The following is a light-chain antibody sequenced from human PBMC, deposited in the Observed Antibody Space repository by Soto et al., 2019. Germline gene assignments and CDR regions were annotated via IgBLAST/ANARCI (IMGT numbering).Light chain of an antibody. CDR2: GAS. CDR1: LTIGDS. CDR3: QQTYNLPRT. V-gene: IGKV1-39*01. J-gene: IGKJ1*01. Sequence: DIRITHSPSSLSASVGDRVTITCRSSLTIGDSLSWFQQKVGKPPTLLIYGASALQSGVPARFSGSGSGTDFTLTINNMQREDFATYYCQQTYNLPRTLGQGTKVDIK.